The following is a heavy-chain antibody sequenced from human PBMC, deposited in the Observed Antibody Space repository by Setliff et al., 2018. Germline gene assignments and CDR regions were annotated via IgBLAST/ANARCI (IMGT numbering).Heavy chain of an antibody. V-gene: IGHV4-61*02. J-gene: IGHJ6*02. Sequence: SETLSLTCTVSGGSISSGSYYWSWIRQPAGKGLEWIGRIYTSGSTNYNPSLKSRVTISVDTSKNQFSLKLSSVTAADTAVYYCARVRAVGEYYYYGMDVWGQGTTVTVSS. CDR2: IYTSGST. D-gene: IGHD3-10*01. CDR3: ARVRAVGEYYYYGMDV. CDR1: GGSISSGSYY.